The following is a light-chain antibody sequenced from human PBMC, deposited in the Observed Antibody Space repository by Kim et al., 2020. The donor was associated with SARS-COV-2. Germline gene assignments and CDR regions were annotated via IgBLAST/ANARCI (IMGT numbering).Light chain of an antibody. CDR3: NFPDSNDNVV. Sequence: SSELTQDPAVSVALGQTVRITCQGDSLRSYYATWYQQKPGQAPILVIYGKNNRPSGIPDRLSGSSSGNPVPFTLTGTQAGDEADYYCNFPDSNDNVVFGG. CDR2: GKN. V-gene: IGLV3-19*01. J-gene: IGLJ2*01. CDR1: SLRSYY.